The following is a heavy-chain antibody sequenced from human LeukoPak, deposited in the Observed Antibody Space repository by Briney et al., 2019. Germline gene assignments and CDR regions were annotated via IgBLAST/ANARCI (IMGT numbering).Heavy chain of an antibody. V-gene: IGHV3-11*01. Sequence: GGSLRLSCAASGFTFNDYYMSWIRQAPGKGLEWLSYINIGGTNTHYADSVKGRFTISRDNAKNSLYLEMNNLRAEDTAVYYCATDGAGFDTWGQGVLVTVSS. CDR1: GFTFNDYY. J-gene: IGHJ5*02. CDR3: ATDGAGFDT. CDR2: INIGGTNT.